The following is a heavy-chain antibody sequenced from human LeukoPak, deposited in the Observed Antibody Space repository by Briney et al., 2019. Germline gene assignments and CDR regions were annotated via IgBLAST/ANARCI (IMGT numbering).Heavy chain of an antibody. J-gene: IGHJ4*02. CDR2: IYSSGST. V-gene: IGHV4-39*01. CDR3: ASLARAGVRATHFDY. Sequence: SETLFLTCTVSGGSISSSRYVWGWIRQPPGKGLEWIGNIYSSGSTYYNPSLKSRVTIAVDTSKNQFSLKLSTLTAANTAVYYCASLARAGVRATHFDYWGQGTLVTVSS. CDR1: GGSISSSRYV. D-gene: IGHD1-26*01.